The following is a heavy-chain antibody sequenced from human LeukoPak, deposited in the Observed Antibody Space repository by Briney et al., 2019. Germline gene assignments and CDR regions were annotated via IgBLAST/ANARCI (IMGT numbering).Heavy chain of an antibody. D-gene: IGHD2-15*01. CDR2: IYPGDSDT. Sequence: HGESLKISCKGSGYSFTSYWIGWVRQMPGKGLEWMGIIYPGDSDTRYSPSFQGQVTISADKSISTAYLQWSSLKASDTAMYYCARLLKVVVVAAIIAPGGMDVWGQGTTVTVSS. V-gene: IGHV5-51*01. J-gene: IGHJ6*02. CDR1: GYSFTSYW. CDR3: ARLLKVVVVAAIIAPGGMDV.